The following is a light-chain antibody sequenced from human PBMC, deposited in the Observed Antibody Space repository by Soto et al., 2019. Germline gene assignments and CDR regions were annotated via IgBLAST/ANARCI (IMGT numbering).Light chain of an antibody. CDR1: QSFTRW. J-gene: IGKJ5*01. CDR2: DAS. CDR3: QHFKSFPIT. Sequence: DIHMTQSPSSLSASVGDRVTITCRASQSFTRWLAWYQQKPGKAPKLLIYDASNLEIGAPSRFSGSGSGTEFTLTISSLQPEDFATYYCQHFKSFPITFGQGTRLEIK. V-gene: IGKV1-5*01.